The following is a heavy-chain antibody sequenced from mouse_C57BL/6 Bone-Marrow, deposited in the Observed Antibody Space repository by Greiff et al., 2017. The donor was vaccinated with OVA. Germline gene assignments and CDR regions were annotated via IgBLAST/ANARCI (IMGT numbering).Heavy chain of an antibody. CDR3: ASNGSPRYFDV. Sequence: EVQRVESGPGLVKPSQSLSLTCSVTGYSITSGYYWNWIRQFPGNKLEWMGYISYDGSNNYNPSLKNRISITRDTSKNQFFLKLNSVTTEDTATYYCASNGSPRYFDVWGTGTTVTVSS. D-gene: IGHD1-1*01. CDR2: ISYDGSN. CDR1: GYSITSGYY. J-gene: IGHJ1*03. V-gene: IGHV3-6*01.